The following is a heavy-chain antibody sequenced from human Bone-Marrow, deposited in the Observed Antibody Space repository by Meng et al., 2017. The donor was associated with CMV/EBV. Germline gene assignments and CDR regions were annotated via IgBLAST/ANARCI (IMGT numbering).Heavy chain of an antibody. CDR1: GYTFTSYG. D-gene: IGHD2-2*01. V-gene: IGHV1-69*10. CDR2: IIPILGIA. Sequence: SVKVSCKASGYTFTSYGISWVRQAPGQGLEWMGGIIPILGIANYAQKFQGRVTITADKSTSTAYMELSSLRSEDTAVYYCARLVIVPAAILTWGYGMDVWGQGTTVPVSS. CDR3: ARLVIVPAAILTWGYGMDV. J-gene: IGHJ6*02.